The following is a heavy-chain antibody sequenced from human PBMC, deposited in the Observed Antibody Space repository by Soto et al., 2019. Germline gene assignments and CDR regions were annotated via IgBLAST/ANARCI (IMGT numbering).Heavy chain of an antibody. D-gene: IGHD3-3*01. CDR3: AGTGGHDFWSGYVYWFDR. V-gene: IGHV4-31*03. CDR1: GGSISSCGYY. CDR2: IYYSGST. J-gene: IGHJ5*02. Sequence: SETLSLTCTVSGGSISSCGYYWSLIRQHPGKGLEWIGYIYYSGSTYYNPSLKSRVTISVDTSKNQFSLKLSSVTAADTAVYYCAGTGGHDFWSGYVYWFDRWGQGTLVTVSS.